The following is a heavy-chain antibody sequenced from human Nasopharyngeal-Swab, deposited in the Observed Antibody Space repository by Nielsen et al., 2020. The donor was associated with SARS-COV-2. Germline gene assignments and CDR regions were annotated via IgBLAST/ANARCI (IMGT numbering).Heavy chain of an antibody. D-gene: IGHD3-22*01. V-gene: IGHV3-11*01. J-gene: IGHJ4*02. Sequence: SLKLSCAASGFTFSYYYMRWIRQAPGKGLEWVSYISSSCSTIYYADSVKGRFTISRDNAKNSLYLQMNSLRAEDTAVYYCARGGYDSSGFDYWGQGTLVTVSS. CDR3: ARGGYDSSGFDY. CDR1: GFTFSYYY. CDR2: ISSSCSTI.